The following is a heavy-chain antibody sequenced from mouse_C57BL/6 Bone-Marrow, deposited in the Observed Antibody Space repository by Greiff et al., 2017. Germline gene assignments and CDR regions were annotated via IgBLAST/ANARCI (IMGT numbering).Heavy chain of an antibody. J-gene: IGHJ4*01. CDR3: AREESTTVVANYAMDY. CDR1: GFTFSSYA. V-gene: IGHV5-4*01. Sequence: EVQLVESGGGLVKPGGSLKLSCAASGFTFSSYAMSWVRQTPEKRLEWVATISDGGSYTYYPDNVKGRFTISRDNAKNNLYLQMSHLKSEDTAMYDCAREESTTVVANYAMDYWGQGTSVTVSS. CDR2: ISDGGSYT. D-gene: IGHD1-1*01.